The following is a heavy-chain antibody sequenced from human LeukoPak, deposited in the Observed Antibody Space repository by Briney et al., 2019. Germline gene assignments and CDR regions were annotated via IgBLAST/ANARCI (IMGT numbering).Heavy chain of an antibody. V-gene: IGHV3-30*03. CDR3: ARPTLEWLLYDGFDI. Sequence: GGSLRLSCAASGLTFNTFGMTWVRQAPGKGLDWVALISSDGSDKYYADSVKGLFTISRDNSKNTLFVQMNSLRAEDTAIYYCARPTLEWLLYDGFDIWGQGIMVTVSS. CDR2: ISSDGSDK. J-gene: IGHJ3*02. D-gene: IGHD3-3*01. CDR1: GLTFNTFG.